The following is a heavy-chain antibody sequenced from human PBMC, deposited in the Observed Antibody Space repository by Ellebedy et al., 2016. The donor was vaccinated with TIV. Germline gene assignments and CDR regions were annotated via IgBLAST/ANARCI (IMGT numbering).Heavy chain of an antibody. CDR1: GYSFTSYW. D-gene: IGHD2-15*01. CDR3: ARPYCSGGSCYSMGY. Sequence: GESLKISCKGSGYSFTSYWIGWVRQMPGKGLEWMGIIYPGDSDTRYSPSFQGQVTISADKSISTAYLQWSSLKASDTAMYYCARPYCSGGSCYSMGYWGQGTLVTVSS. J-gene: IGHJ4*02. CDR2: IYPGDSDT. V-gene: IGHV5-51*01.